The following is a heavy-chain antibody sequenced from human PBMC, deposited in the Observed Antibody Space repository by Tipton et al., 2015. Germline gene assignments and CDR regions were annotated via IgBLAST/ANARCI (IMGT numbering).Heavy chain of an antibody. Sequence: TLSLTCTVSGGSISSNKYYWSWIRQSPGEGLEWIGYIYYSGSTNYNPSLRSRVAMSMDTSKNQFPLKLSSVIAADTAVYYCARASIIQGYYHDSSRYYLFNSWGQGTLVTVSS. D-gene: IGHD3-22*01. CDR3: ARASIIQGYYHDSSRYYLFNS. CDR1: GGSISSNKYY. V-gene: IGHV4-61*01. J-gene: IGHJ1*01. CDR2: IYYSGST.